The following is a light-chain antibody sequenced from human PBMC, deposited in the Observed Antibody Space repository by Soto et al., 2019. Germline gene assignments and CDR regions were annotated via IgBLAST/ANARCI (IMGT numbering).Light chain of an antibody. J-gene: IGKJ3*01. V-gene: IGKV3-11*01. CDR1: QSVSKS. CDR3: QQGNNWPIFT. Sequence: EIVLPQSPATLSLSPGERATLSCRASQSVSKSLAWYQQTPGQAPRLLIYTTSNRATGIPARFSGSGSRTDFTLTISSLEPEDFAVYYCQQGNNWPIFTFGPGTKVDIK. CDR2: TTS.